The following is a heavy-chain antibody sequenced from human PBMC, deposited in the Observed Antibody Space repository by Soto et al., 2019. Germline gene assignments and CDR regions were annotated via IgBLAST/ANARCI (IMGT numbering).Heavy chain of an antibody. D-gene: IGHD2-15*01. J-gene: IGHJ4*02. CDR3: ARDVVRSTGGDS. CDR2: IIPIFSKT. V-gene: IGHV1-69*01. CDR1: GDSFSTSS. Sequence: QVQLVQSGAQVTEPGTSVKVSCRASGDSFSTSSFVWVRQGPGQGLEWMGGIIPIFSKTNVAPKFQDRITFTADESTRTVYMKLSSLRSEDTAIYYCARDVVRSTGGDSWGQGTLVTVSS.